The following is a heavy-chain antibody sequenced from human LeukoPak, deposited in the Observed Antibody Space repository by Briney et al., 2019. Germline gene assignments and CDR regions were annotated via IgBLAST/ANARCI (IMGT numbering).Heavy chain of an antibody. Sequence: GGSLRLSCAASGFTFSSYAMSWVRQAPAKGMAWVPAISWSGGSTYYADSVKGRFTISRDNSKNTLYLQMNSLRAEDTAVYYCAKGANYYDSSGRRSYFQHWGQGTLVTVSS. D-gene: IGHD3-22*01. CDR3: AKGANYYDSSGRRSYFQH. V-gene: IGHV3-23*01. CDR1: GFTFSSYA. CDR2: ISWSGGST. J-gene: IGHJ1*01.